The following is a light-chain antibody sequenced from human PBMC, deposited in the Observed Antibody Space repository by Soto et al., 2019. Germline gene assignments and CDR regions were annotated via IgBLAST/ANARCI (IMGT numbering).Light chain of an antibody. V-gene: IGKV1-5*03. J-gene: IGKJ1*01. CDR3: QHYNSYSEA. CDR1: QTISSW. Sequence: DIQMTQSPSTLSRSVGDRVTITFRSSQTISSWLAWYQQKPGKAPKLLIYKASTLKSGVPSRFSGSGSGTEFTLTISSLQTDDFATYYCQHYNSYSEAFGQGTRV. CDR2: KAS.